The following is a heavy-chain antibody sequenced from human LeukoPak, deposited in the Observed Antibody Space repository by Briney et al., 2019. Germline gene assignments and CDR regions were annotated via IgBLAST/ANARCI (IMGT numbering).Heavy chain of an antibody. D-gene: IGHD5-24*01. Sequence: ASVKVSCKASGHIFISYYIHWVRQAPGQGLEWMGVINPSDGSTNYAQKFQGRVTMTRDTTATTVYLDLSGLTFEDTAVYYCASDVAREFDHWGQGTLVTVSS. CDR3: ASDVAREFDH. V-gene: IGHV1-46*01. CDR1: GHIFISYY. J-gene: IGHJ4*02. CDR2: INPSDGST.